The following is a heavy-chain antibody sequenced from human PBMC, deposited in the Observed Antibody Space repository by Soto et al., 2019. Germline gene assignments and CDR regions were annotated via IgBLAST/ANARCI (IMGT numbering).Heavy chain of an antibody. CDR1: GGSVTNSSYY. J-gene: IGHJ4*02. CDR2: VYYRGRS. Sequence: SETLSLTCTVSGGSVTNSSYYWGWIRQSPGKGLEWIGSVYYRGRSYSKSSVKSRVTISVDTSKNRFSLSLNSVTASDTAVYFCVSQRATVPTQAYFDYWGPGALVTVSS. CDR3: VSQRATVPTQAYFDY. V-gene: IGHV4-39*01. D-gene: IGHD5-12*01.